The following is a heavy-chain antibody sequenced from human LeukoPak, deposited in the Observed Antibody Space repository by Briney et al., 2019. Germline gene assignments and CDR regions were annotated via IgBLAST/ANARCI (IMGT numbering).Heavy chain of an antibody. CDR3: ARAVTMVRGVIKVKRFDP. CDR2: INPNSGGT. CDR1: GYTFTGYY. D-gene: IGHD3-10*01. Sequence: GASVKVSSKASGYTFTGYYMHWVRQAPGQGLEWMGWINPNSGGTNYAQKFQGRVTMTRDTSISTAYMELSRLRSDDTAVYYCARAVTMVRGVIKVKRFDPWGQGTLVTVSS. V-gene: IGHV1-2*02. J-gene: IGHJ5*02.